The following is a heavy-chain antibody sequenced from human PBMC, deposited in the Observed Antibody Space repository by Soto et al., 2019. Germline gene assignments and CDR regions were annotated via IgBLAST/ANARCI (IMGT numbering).Heavy chain of an antibody. J-gene: IGHJ4*02. D-gene: IGHD4-17*01. CDR1: GFTFSSYA. CDR3: ARGSAYSDYDLEY. V-gene: IGHV3-23*01. CDR2: VSGTGGSA. Sequence: EVQLLESGGGLVRHGGSLRLSCAASGFTFSSYAMTWVRQAPGKRLEWVSGVSGTGGSAYYADSVKGRFTISRDKSTNTLYLHMNSRSSEDTAVYYCARGSAYSDYDLEYWGQGTLVTVSS.